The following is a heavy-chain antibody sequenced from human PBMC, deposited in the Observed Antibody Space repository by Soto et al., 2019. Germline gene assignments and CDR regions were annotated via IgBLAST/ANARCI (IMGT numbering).Heavy chain of an antibody. V-gene: IGHV3-30*18. CDR1: GFTFSSYG. Sequence: GGSLRLSCAASGFTFSSYGMHWVRQAPGKGLEWVAVISYDGSNKYYADSVKGRFTISRDNSKNTLYLQMNSLRAEDTAVYYCAKVWGTLGYSYGSIYYYYGMDVWGQGTTVTV. D-gene: IGHD5-18*01. CDR2: ISYDGSNK. CDR3: AKVWGTLGYSYGSIYYYYGMDV. J-gene: IGHJ6*02.